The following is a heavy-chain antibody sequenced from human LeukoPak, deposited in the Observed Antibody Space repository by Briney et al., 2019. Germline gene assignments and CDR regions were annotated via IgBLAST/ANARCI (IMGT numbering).Heavy chain of an antibody. V-gene: IGHV4-59*08. D-gene: IGHD3-22*01. J-gene: IGHJ4*02. Sequence: SETLSLTCTVSGGSISSYYWSWIRQPPGKGLEWIGYTYYSGSTNYNPSLKSRVTISVDTSKNQFSLKLSSVTAADTAVYYCASTSSGYWDYWGQGTLVTVSS. CDR1: GGSISSYY. CDR3: ASTSSGYWDY. CDR2: TYYSGST.